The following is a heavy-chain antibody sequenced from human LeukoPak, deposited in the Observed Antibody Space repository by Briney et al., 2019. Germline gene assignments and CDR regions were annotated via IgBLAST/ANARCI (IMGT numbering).Heavy chain of an antibody. CDR1: GLTVSSNC. CDR2: ISGSGGIT. D-gene: IGHD3-22*01. CDR3: AKDPTDFDSSGQTYFDY. J-gene: IGHJ4*02. Sequence: GGSLRLSCAASGLTVSSNCMSWVRQAPGKGLEWVSGISGSGGITHYADSVRGRFTISRDNSKNTLYLQMNSLRAEDTAVYYCAKDPTDFDSSGQTYFDYWGQGSLVTVSS. V-gene: IGHV3-23*01.